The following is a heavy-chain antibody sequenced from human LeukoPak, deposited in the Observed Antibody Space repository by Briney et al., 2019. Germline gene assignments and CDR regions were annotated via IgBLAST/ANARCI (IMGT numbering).Heavy chain of an antibody. Sequence: GGSLRLSCAASGFTFSSYWMHWVRQAPGKGLEYVSAISSNGGSTYYASSVKGRFTISRDISKSTVSLQMGSLRAEDMGVYYCARGNWKGVAGNWFDPWGQGTLVTVSS. V-gene: IGHV3-64*01. CDR3: ARGNWKGVAGNWFDP. J-gene: IGHJ5*02. CDR2: ISSNGGST. D-gene: IGHD2-15*01. CDR1: GFTFSSYW.